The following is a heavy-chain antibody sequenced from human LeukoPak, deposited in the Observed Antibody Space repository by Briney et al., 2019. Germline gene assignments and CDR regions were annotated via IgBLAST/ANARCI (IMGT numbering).Heavy chain of an antibody. Sequence: GGSLRLSCGVSGFTFSTYAMSWVRQAPGKGLEWVAAISGSGTGTYYADSVQGRFIISRDNSKDTLYLQMNSLRAEDTAVSYCAKAYSNFAANSYYFDYWGQGTLVTVSS. D-gene: IGHD4-11*01. V-gene: IGHV3-23*01. CDR1: GFTFSTYA. CDR2: ISGSGTGT. CDR3: AKAYSNFAANSYYFDY. J-gene: IGHJ4*02.